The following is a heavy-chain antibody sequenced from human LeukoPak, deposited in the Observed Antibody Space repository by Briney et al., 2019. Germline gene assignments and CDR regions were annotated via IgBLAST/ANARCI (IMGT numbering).Heavy chain of an antibody. CDR2: IYYSGST. CDR1: GGSISSYY. V-gene: IGHV4-59*08. CDR3: ARKPPSGPGYYYIYGMDV. J-gene: IGHJ6*02. Sequence: SETLSLTCTVSGGSISSYYWSRIRQPPGKGLEWIGYIYYSGSTNYNPSLKSRVTISVDTSKNQFSLKLSSVTAADTAVYYCARKPPSGPGYYYIYGMDVWGQGTTVTVSS.